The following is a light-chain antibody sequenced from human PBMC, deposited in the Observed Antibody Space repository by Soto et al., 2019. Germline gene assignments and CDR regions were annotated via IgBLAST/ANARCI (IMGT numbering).Light chain of an antibody. CDR1: QSILYSSNNKNF. CDR2: GVS. V-gene: IGKV4-1*01. Sequence: DIVMTQSPDSLAVSLGERATINCKSSQSILYSSNNKNFLAWYQQKPGQAPRLLIYGVSSRASGIPDRFFGSGSGTDFTLTINRLEPEDFAVYYCQQCANSPITFGQGTRLEIK. CDR3: QQCANSPIT. J-gene: IGKJ5*01.